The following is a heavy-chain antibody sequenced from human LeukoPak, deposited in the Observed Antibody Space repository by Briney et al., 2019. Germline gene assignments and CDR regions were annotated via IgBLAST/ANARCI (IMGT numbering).Heavy chain of an antibody. Sequence: GGSLRLSCAASGFTFSNARMSWVRQAPGKGLEWVGRIKSKTDGGTTDYAAPVKGRFTISRDDSKNTLYLQMNSLKTEDTAVYYCTTQISDYGDYWFDPWGQGTLVTVSS. CDR1: GFTFSNAR. CDR2: IKSKTDGGTT. CDR3: TTQISDYGDYWFDP. J-gene: IGHJ5*02. D-gene: IGHD4-17*01. V-gene: IGHV3-15*01.